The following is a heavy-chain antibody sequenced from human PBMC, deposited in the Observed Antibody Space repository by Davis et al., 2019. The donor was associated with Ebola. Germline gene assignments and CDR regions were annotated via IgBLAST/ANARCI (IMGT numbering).Heavy chain of an antibody. Sequence: GESLKISCAASGFTFSSFAMTWVRQAPGKGLEWVSSISSDGAKIYNADSMKGRFTISRDNSKNTLYLQMNSLTAEDTAVYYCARGSRNMDVWGQGTTVTVSS. V-gene: IGHV3-23*01. CDR3: ARGSRNMDV. CDR2: ISSDGAKI. CDR1: GFTFSSFA. J-gene: IGHJ6*02.